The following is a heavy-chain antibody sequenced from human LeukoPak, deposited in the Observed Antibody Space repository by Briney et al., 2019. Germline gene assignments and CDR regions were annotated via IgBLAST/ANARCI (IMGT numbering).Heavy chain of an antibody. V-gene: IGHV4-4*02. J-gene: IGHJ4*02. D-gene: IGHD1-26*01. CDR3: ARSFSEKYYFES. CDR1: GGSISSSNW. Sequence: ASETLSLTCAVSGGSISSSNWWSWVRQPPGKGLEWIGEIYHSGSTNYNPSLKSRVAMSLDTSKNQVSLYLTSVTAADTAMYFCARSFSEKYYFESWGQGTLVTVSS. CDR2: IYHSGST.